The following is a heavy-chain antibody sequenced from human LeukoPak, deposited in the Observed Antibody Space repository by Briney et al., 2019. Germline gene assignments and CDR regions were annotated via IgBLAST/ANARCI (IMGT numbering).Heavy chain of an antibody. V-gene: IGHV3-21*01. CDR2: ISSSSYI. J-gene: IGHJ4*02. Sequence: GGSLRLSCAASGFTFSSYSMNWVRQAPGKGLEWVSSISSSSYIYYADSVKGRFTISRDNAKNSLYLQMNSLRAEDTAVYYCARDQVGDGFDYWGQGTLVTVSS. CDR3: ARDQVGDGFDY. CDR1: GFTFSSYS. D-gene: IGHD3-16*01.